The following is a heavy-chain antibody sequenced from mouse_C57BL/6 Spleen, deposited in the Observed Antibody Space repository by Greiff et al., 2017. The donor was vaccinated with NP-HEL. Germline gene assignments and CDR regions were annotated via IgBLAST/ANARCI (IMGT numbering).Heavy chain of an antibody. CDR3: ARDRATMITYYFDY. Sequence: QVQLQQPGAELVKPGASVKLSCKASGYTFTSYWMHWVKQRPGQGLEWIGMIHPNSGSTNYNEKFKSKATLTVDKSSSTAYMQLSSLTSEDSAVYYCARDRATMITYYFDYWGQGTTLTVSS. D-gene: IGHD2-4*01. J-gene: IGHJ2*01. V-gene: IGHV1-64*01. CDR1: GYTFTSYW. CDR2: IHPNSGST.